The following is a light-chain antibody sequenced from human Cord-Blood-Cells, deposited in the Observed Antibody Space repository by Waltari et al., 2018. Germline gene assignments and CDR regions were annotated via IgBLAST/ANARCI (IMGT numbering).Light chain of an antibody. CDR1: QSISSW. Sequence: DIQMTPSPSTLSASVGDRVTIPCRASQSISSWLAWYQQKPGKAPKLLIYKASSLESGIPARFSGSGSGTEFTLTISSLEPDDFATYYCQQYNSYSTFGQGTKVEIK. CDR2: KAS. CDR3: QQYNSYST. J-gene: IGKJ1*01. V-gene: IGKV1-5*03.